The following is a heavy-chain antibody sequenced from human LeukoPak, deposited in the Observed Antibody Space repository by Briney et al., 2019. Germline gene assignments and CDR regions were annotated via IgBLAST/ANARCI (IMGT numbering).Heavy chain of an antibody. V-gene: IGHV4-30-4*01. CDR2: IYYSGST. D-gene: IGHD3-10*01. CDR1: GGSISSGDYY. J-gene: IGHJ4*02. CDR3: ARLGYYYGSGSYYPIDY. Sequence: SQTLSPTCTVSGGSISSGDYYWSWIRQPPGKGLEWIGYIYYSGSTYYNPSLKSRVTISVDTSKNQFSLKLSSVTAADTAVYYCARLGYYYGSGSYYPIDYWGQGTLVTVSS.